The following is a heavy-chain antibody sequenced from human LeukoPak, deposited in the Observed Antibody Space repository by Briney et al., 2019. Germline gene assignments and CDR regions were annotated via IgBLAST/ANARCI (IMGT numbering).Heavy chain of an antibody. CDR2: IYVDGRTT. CDR3: IRDFRSADL. Sequence: GGSLRLSCVASGFAFSNYWMHWVRQPPGKGLVWVSRIYVDGRTTNYADSVKGRFTISRDNAKNTVYLEMNSLSVEDTATYYCIRDFRSADLWGQGTLVTVTS. J-gene: IGHJ5*02. V-gene: IGHV3-74*01. CDR1: GFAFSNYW.